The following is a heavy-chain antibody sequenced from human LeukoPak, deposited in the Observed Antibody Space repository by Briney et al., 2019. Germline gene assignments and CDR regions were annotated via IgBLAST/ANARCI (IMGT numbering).Heavy chain of an antibody. CDR2: ISAYNGNT. CDR3: ARGLRGYSYEVGYYFDY. V-gene: IGHV1-18*01. Sequence: ASVKVSCKASGYTFTIYGISWVRQAPGQGLEWMGWISAYNGNTNYAQKLQGRVTMTTDTSTSTAYMELRSLRSDDTAVYYCARGLRGYSYEVGYYFDYWGQGTLVTVSS. CDR1: GYTFTIYG. D-gene: IGHD5-18*01. J-gene: IGHJ4*02.